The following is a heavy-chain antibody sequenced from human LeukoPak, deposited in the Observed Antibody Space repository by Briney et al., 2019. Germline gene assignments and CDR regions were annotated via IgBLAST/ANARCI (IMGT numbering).Heavy chain of an antibody. V-gene: IGHV3-11*04. Sequence: GGSLRLSCAASGFTFSDYYMSWIRQAPGKGLEWGSYISSSGSTIYYADSVKGRFTISRDNAKNSLYLQMNSLRAEDTAVYYCARCLGRSTSCYTAAFDIWGQGTVVTVSS. CDR1: GFTFSDYY. D-gene: IGHD2-2*02. J-gene: IGHJ3*02. CDR2: ISSSGSTI. CDR3: ARCLGRSTSCYTAAFDI.